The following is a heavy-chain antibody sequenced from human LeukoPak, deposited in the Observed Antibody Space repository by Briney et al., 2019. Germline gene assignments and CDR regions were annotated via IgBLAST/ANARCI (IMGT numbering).Heavy chain of an antibody. D-gene: IGHD6-13*01. Sequence: ASVKVSCKASGGTFSSYAISWVRQAPGQGLEWMGWINPNSGGTNYAQKFQGRVTMTRGTSISTAYMELSRLRSDDTAVYYCARDPVLGIAATRRFDYWGQGTLVTVSS. CDR2: INPNSGGT. CDR3: ARDPVLGIAATRRFDY. CDR1: GGTFSSYA. V-gene: IGHV1-2*02. J-gene: IGHJ4*02.